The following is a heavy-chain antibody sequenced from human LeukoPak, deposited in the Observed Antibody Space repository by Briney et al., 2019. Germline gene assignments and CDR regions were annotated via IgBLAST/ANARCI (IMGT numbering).Heavy chain of an antibody. CDR1: GFSFSSYS. Sequence: PGGSLRLSCAASGFSFSSYSCNRVRQAPGKGLEWVSSINTVSSYIYYADSLKGRFTISRDNAKNSVYLQMDSLRAEDSAVYYCATLRRNTDSSGFFYYYDYWGQGTLVTVSS. CDR2: INTVSSYI. J-gene: IGHJ4*02. CDR3: ATLRRNTDSSGFFYYYDY. V-gene: IGHV3-21*06. D-gene: IGHD3-22*01.